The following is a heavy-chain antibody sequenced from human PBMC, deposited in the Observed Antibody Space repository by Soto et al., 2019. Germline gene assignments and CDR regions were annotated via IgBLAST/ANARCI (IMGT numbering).Heavy chain of an antibody. CDR3: AAGGTYCSSTSCRDPYYFDY. J-gene: IGHJ4*02. V-gene: IGHV1-58*02. D-gene: IGHD2-2*01. CDR1: GFTFTSSA. CDR2: IVVGSGNT. Sequence: SVKVSCKASGFTFTSSAMQWVRQARGQRLEWIGWIVVGSGNTNYAQKFQERVTITRDMSTSTAYMELSSLRSEDTAVYYCAAGGTYCSSTSCRDPYYFDYWGQGTLVTVSS.